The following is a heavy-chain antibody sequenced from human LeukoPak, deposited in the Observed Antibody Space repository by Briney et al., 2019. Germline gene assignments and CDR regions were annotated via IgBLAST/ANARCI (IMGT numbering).Heavy chain of an antibody. CDR2: INGGNGNT. CDR3: ARRLDLGGAYSIHYYYGMDV. CDR1: GYTFSSYA. V-gene: IGHV1-3*01. J-gene: IGHJ6*02. Sequence: ASVKVSCKASGYTFSSYALQWVRQAPGQSLEWMGWINGGNGNTKYSQKFQGRVTINRDTSTTTAYMELSSLTSEDTAVYYCARRLDLGGAYSIHYYYGMDVWGQGTTVTVSS. D-gene: IGHD2-15*01.